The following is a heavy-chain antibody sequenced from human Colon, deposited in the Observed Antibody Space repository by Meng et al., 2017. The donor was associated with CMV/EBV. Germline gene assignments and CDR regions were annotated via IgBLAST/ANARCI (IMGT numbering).Heavy chain of an antibody. J-gene: IGHJ4*02. CDR1: GGFFSGYY. Sequence: QVQLQKWGVGLFEPSETLSLPCAVYGGFFSGYYWSWIRQPPGKGLEWIGEINHSGSTNYNPSLKSRVTISVDTSKNQFSLKLSSVTAADTAVYYCASTLFAAAAGGWGGYWGQGTLVTVSS. D-gene: IGHD6-13*01. CDR2: INHSGST. V-gene: IGHV4-34*01. CDR3: ASTLFAAAAGGWGGY.